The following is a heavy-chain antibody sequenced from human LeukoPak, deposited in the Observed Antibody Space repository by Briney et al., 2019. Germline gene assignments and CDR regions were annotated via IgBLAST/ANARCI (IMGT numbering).Heavy chain of an antibody. CDR2: TYTGGNS. J-gene: IGHJ6*02. CDR1: GFTVSSIH. D-gene: IGHD3-10*01. Sequence: PGGSLRLSCAASGFTVSSIHMVWVRQAPGKGLEWVSVTYTGGNSYYADSVKGRFIISRDNSKNTLYLQMNSLRAEDTAVYYCARAGCTMVRGACTYGMDVWGQGTTVTVSS. CDR3: ARAGCTMVRGACTYGMDV. V-gene: IGHV3-53*05.